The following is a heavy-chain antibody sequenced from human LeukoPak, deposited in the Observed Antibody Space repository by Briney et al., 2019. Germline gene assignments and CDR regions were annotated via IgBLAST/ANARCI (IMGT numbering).Heavy chain of an antibody. CDR1: GFTFSDSY. J-gene: IGHJ6*04. CDR3: AELGITMIGGV. D-gene: IGHD3-10*02. V-gene: IGHV3-11*06. Sequence: GGSLRLSCAASGFTFSDSYMSWIRQAPGKGLEWVSYISGSSNDINYADSVKGRFTISRDNAKNSLYLQMNSLRAEDTAVYYCAELGITMIGGVWGKGTTVTISS. CDR2: ISGSSNDI.